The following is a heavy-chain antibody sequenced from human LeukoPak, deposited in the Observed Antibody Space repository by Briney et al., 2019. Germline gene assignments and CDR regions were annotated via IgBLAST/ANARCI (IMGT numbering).Heavy chain of an antibody. CDR3: ARPRGRKNCSGGSCYSALFDY. CDR2: IIPIFGIA. Sequence: SVTVSCKPSRGTVSRYAISWVRQAPGQELAWMGRIIPIFGIANYAQKFQGRVTITADKSTSTAYMELSSLRSEDTAVYYCARPRGRKNCSGGSCYSALFDYWGQGTLVTVSS. J-gene: IGHJ4*02. CDR1: RGTVSRYA. D-gene: IGHD2-15*01. V-gene: IGHV1-69*04.